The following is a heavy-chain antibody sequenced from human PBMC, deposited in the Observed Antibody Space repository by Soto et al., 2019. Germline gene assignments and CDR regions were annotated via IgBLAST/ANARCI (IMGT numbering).Heavy chain of an antibody. CDR1: GFTFSSYA. D-gene: IGHD3-22*01. CDR2: ISGSGGST. CDR3: AKDQVPMTYYYYGMDV. J-gene: IGHJ6*02. Sequence: HPGGSLRLSCAASGFTFSSYAMSWVRQAPGKGLEWVSAISGSGGSTYYADSVKGRFTISRDNSKNTLYLQMNSLRAEDTAVYYCAKDQVPMTYYYYGMDVWGQGTTVTVSS. V-gene: IGHV3-23*01.